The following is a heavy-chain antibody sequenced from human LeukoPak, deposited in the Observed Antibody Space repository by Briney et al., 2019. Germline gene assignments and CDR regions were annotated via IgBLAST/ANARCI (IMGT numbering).Heavy chain of an antibody. D-gene: IGHD5-12*01. CDR2: IYYSGST. Sequence: PSETLSLTCTVSGGSISRGGYYWSWIRQHPGKGLEWIGYIYYSGSTYYNPSLKSRVNITVDTSKNQFSLKLSSVTAADTAVYYCARGLVATRGDFDYWGQGTLVTVSS. CDR3: ARGLVATRGDFDY. V-gene: IGHV4-31*03. CDR1: GGSISRGGYY. J-gene: IGHJ4*02.